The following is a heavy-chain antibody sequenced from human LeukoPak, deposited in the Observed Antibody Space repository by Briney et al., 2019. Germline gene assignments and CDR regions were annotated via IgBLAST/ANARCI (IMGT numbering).Heavy chain of an antibody. Sequence: PSDTLSLTCTVSRGSISSGGYYWSWIRQHPGKGLEWIEDIYNSGTTHYNPSLKSRVTISIDTSKNQFSLKLSSVTAADTAVYYCARNVDTAMTNAFDVWGQGTMVTVSS. V-gene: IGHV4-31*03. D-gene: IGHD5-18*01. CDR2: IYNSGTT. J-gene: IGHJ3*01. CDR3: ARNVDTAMTNAFDV. CDR1: RGSISSGGYY.